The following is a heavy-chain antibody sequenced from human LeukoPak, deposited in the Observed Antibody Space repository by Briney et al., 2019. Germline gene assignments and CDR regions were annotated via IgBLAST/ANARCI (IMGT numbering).Heavy chain of an antibody. V-gene: IGHV4-61*02. J-gene: IGHJ4*02. CDR2: IYTSGST. Sequence: SQTLSLTCTVSGGSINSGSYFWSWIRQPAGQGLEWVGRIYTSGSTNYNPSLKSRVTISVDTSKNQFSLNLSSVTAADTAVYYCARDDPSTVNYYFDYWGQGTLVTVSS. D-gene: IGHD4-11*01. CDR1: GGSINSGSYF. CDR3: ARDDPSTVNYYFDY.